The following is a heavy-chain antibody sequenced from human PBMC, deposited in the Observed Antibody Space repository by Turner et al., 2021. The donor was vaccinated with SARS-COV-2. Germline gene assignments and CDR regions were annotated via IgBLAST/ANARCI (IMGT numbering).Heavy chain of an antibody. J-gene: IGHJ4*02. CDR3: ARDRSTYYDFWSGYWHFDY. CDR1: GFTFSSYW. Sequence: EVQLVESGGGLVQPGGSLRLSCSASGFTFSSYWMSWVRPAPGKGLEWVANINQDGSEKHYVDSVKGRFTISRDNAKNSLYLQMNSLRAEDTAVYYCARDRSTYYDFWSGYWHFDYWGQGTLVTVSS. D-gene: IGHD3-3*01. CDR2: INQDGSEK. V-gene: IGHV3-7*01.